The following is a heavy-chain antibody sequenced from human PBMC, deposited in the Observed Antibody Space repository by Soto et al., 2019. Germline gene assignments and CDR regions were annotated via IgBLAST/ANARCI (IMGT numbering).Heavy chain of an antibody. Sequence: QVQLVQSGAEVKKPGSSVKVSCKASGGTFSSYAISWVRQAPGQGLEWMGGIIPIFGTANYAQKFQGRVTITADESTSTAYVELSSLRSEDTAVYYCASQDVGYSYGHFDYWGQGTLVTVSS. CDR2: IIPIFGTA. CDR1: GGTFSSYA. J-gene: IGHJ4*02. V-gene: IGHV1-69*01. CDR3: ASQDVGYSYGHFDY. D-gene: IGHD5-18*01.